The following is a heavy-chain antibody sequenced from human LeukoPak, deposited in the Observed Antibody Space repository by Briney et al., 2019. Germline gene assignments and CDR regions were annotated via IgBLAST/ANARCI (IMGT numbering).Heavy chain of an antibody. CDR1: GGTFSSYT. CDR2: IIPIFGTA. CDR3: ARQNTHYYDSSGGFDY. V-gene: IGHV1-69*15. J-gene: IGHJ4*02. D-gene: IGHD3-22*01. Sequence: ASVKVSCKASGGTFSSYTISWVRQAPGQGLEWMGRIIPIFGTAKYAQKFQGRVTITADESTSTANMELSSLRSEDTAVYYCARQNTHYYDSSGGFDYWGQGTLVTVSS.